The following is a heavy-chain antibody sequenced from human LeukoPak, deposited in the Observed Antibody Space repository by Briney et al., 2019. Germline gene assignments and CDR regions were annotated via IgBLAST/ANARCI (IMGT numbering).Heavy chain of an antibody. Sequence: SVKVSCKASGGTFNSYAISWVRQAPGQGLEWMGGIMPLFVTANYAQEFQGRVTFTTDESASTAYMEVSSLRSEDTAVYYCASGSLGDGYGVGDYYQYMDVWGKGTTVTVSS. CDR1: GGTFNSYA. D-gene: IGHD5-24*01. J-gene: IGHJ6*03. V-gene: IGHV1-69*05. CDR3: ASGSLGDGYGVGDYYQYMDV. CDR2: IMPLFVTA.